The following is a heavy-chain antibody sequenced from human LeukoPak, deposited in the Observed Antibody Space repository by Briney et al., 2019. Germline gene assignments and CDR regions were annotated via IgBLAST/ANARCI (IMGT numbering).Heavy chain of an antibody. CDR2: IYYSGST. V-gene: IGHV4-59*08. J-gene: IGHJ4*02. Sequence: PSETLSLTCTVSGGSISSYYWSWIRQPPGKGLEWIGYIYYSGSTNYNPSLESRVTISADTSKNQFSLKLSSVTAADTAVYYCARQVTMVRGVRNFDYWGQGTLVTVSS. CDR1: GGSISSYY. CDR3: ARQVTMVRGVRNFDY. D-gene: IGHD3-10*01.